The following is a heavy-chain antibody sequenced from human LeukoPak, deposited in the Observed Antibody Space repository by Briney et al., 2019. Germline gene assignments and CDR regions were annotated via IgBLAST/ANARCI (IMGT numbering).Heavy chain of an antibody. J-gene: IGHJ4*02. Sequence: GGSLRLSCAASGFIFSSYVMTWVRQAPGKGLESVSYISSSGSTILYAGSVKGRFTISRDNAKNSLYLQMNSLRGEDTAVYYCARVWSGYSNSDYWGQGTLVTVSA. CDR2: ISSSGSTI. CDR3: ARVWSGYSNSDY. V-gene: IGHV3-48*01. CDR1: GFIFSSYV. D-gene: IGHD3-3*01.